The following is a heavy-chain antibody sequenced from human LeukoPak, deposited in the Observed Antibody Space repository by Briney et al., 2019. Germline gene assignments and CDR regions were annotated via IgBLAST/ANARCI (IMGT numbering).Heavy chain of an antibody. J-gene: IGHJ4*02. CDR3: ARGPRIQLWSNFDY. CDR2: IIPISGTA. Sequence: SVKVSCKASGGTFSSYAISWVRQAPGQGLEWMGRIIPISGTANYAQKFQGRVTITTDESTSTAYMELSSLRSEDTAVYYCARGPRIQLWSNFDYWGQGTLVTVSS. CDR1: GGTFSSYA. D-gene: IGHD5-18*01. V-gene: IGHV1-69*05.